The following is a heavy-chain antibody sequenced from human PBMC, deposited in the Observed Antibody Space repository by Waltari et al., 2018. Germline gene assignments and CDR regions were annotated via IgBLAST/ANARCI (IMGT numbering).Heavy chain of an antibody. V-gene: IGHV1-69-2*01. CDR2: VDPEEGET. CDR3: ATVVKDSSGWSGWFDP. J-gene: IGHJ5*02. D-gene: IGHD6-19*01. Sequence: EVQLVQSGAEVKKPGATGKISCKVSGYTFTAYYMHWLQQAPGKGLEWMGLVDPEEGETIYAEKSQGRVTITADTSTDTAYMELSSLRSEDTAVYYCATVVKDSSGWSGWFDPWGQGTLVTVSS. CDR1: GYTFTAYY.